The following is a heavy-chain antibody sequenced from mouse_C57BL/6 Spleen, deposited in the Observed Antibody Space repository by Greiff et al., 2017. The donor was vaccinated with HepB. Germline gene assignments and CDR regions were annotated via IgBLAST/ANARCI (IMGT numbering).Heavy chain of an antibody. CDR1: GYTFTNYW. J-gene: IGHJ4*01. CDR3: ARNHVGAMDY. V-gene: IGHV1-63*01. CDR2: IYPGGGYT. Sequence: VQLQQSGAELVRPGTSVKMSCKASGYTFTNYWIGWAKQRPGHGLEWIGDIYPGGGYTNYNEKFKGKATLTADKSSSTAYMQFSSLTSEDSAIYYCARNHVGAMDYWGQGTSVTVSS.